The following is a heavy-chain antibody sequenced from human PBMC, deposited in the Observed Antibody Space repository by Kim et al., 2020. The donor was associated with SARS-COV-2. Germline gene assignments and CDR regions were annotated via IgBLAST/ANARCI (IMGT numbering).Heavy chain of an antibody. CDR1: GGTFSSYA. Sequence: SVKVSCKASGGTFSSYAISWVRQAPGQGLEWMGGIIPIFGTANYAQKFQGRVTITADESTSTAYMELSSLRSEDTAVYYCAREVVVVVAATPYYYYGMDVWGQGTTVTVSS. CDR3: AREVVVVVAATPYYYYGMDV. V-gene: IGHV1-69*13. D-gene: IGHD2-15*01. CDR2: IIPIFGTA. J-gene: IGHJ6*02.